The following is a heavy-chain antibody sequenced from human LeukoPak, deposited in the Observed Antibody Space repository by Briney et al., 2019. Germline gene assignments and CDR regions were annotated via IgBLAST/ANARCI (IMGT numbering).Heavy chain of an antibody. CDR2: ISGSGGST. Sequence: PGGSLRLSCAASGFTFSSYATSWVRQAPGKGLEGVSAISGSGGSTYYADSVKGRFTISRDNSKNTLYLQMNSLRAEDTAVYYCAKVTFPYYYDSSGYSYYFDYCGQGTLVTVSS. J-gene: IGHJ4*02. CDR3: AKVTFPYYYDSSGYSYYFDY. V-gene: IGHV3-23*01. D-gene: IGHD3-22*01. CDR1: GFTFSSYA.